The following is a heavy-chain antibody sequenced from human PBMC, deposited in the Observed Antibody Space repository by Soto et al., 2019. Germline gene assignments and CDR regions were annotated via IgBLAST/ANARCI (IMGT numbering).Heavy chain of an antibody. D-gene: IGHD3-22*01. Sequence: PSETLSLTCTVSGGSISSYYWSWIRQPPGKGLECIGYIYYSGSTNYNPSLKSRVTISVDTSKNQFSLKLSSVTAADTAVYYCARAFRLLPDYWGQGTLVTVSS. J-gene: IGHJ4*02. CDR3: ARAFRLLPDY. CDR2: IYYSGST. V-gene: IGHV4-59*01. CDR1: GGSISSYY.